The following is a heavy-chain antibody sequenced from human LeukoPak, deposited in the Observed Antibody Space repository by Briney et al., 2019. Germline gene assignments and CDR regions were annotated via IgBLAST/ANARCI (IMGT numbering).Heavy chain of an antibody. V-gene: IGHV3-23*01. CDR3: AKKSTYYYDSTLDY. CDR2: ISGSGGST. CDR1: GFTFSSYA. D-gene: IGHD3-22*01. Sequence: GGSLRLPCAAPGFTFSSYAMSWVRQAPGKGLEWVSAISGSGGSTYYADSVKGRFTISRDNSKNTLYLQMNSLRAEDTAVYYCAKKSTYYYDSTLDYWGQGTLVTVSS. J-gene: IGHJ4*02.